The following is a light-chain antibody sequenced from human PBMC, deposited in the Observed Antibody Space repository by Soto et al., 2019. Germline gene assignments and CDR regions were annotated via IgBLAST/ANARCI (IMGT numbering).Light chain of an antibody. CDR3: QQYFEWPPMT. J-gene: IGKJ1*01. Sequence: VMTQSPATLSVSPGERATLSCWASEAVATNLAWYQQKPGQAPRLLISGASTRAAGISDRFRGSGSGTEFTLTTSSLRSEDSAIYYCQQYFEWPPMTFGQGTKV. V-gene: IGKV3-15*01. CDR2: GAS. CDR1: EAVATN.